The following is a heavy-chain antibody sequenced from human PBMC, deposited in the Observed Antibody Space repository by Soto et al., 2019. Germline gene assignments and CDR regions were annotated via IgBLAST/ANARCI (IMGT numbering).Heavy chain of an antibody. V-gene: IGHV4-59*01. Sequence: QVQLQESGPGLVKPSETLSLTCTVSGGSISSYYWSWIRQPPGKGLEWIGYIYYSGSTNYNPSLKSRVTISVDTSKNQFSLKLSSVTAADTAVYYCARSGSSWYVWYFDLWGRGTLVTVSS. CDR2: IYYSGST. J-gene: IGHJ2*01. CDR3: ARSGSSWYVWYFDL. CDR1: GGSISSYY. D-gene: IGHD6-13*01.